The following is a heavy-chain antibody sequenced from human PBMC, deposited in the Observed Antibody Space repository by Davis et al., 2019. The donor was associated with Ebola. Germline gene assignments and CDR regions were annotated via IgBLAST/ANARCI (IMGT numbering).Heavy chain of an antibody. D-gene: IGHD2-15*01. CDR3: ARAGGTYCSGGSCPWDY. CDR2: IYSGGST. V-gene: IGHV3-66*01. J-gene: IGHJ4*02. CDR1: GFTVSSNY. Sequence: GESLKISCAASGFTVSSNYMSWVRQAPGKGLEWVSVIYSGGSTYYADSVKGRFTISRDNSKNTLYLQMNSLRAEDTAVYYCARAGGTYCSGGSCPWDYWGQGTLVTVSS.